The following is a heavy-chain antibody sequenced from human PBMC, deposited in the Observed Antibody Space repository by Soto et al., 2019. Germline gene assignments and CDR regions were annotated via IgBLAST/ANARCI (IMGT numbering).Heavy chain of an antibody. CDR3: ARDASPDYDFWSGYYTGWFDP. Sequence: GASVKVSCTASGYTFTSYYMHWVRQAPGQGLEWMGIINPSGGSTSYAQKFQGRVTMTRDTSTSTVYMELSSLRSEDTTVYYCARDASPDYDFWSGYYTGWFDPWGQGTPVTVSS. CDR2: INPSGGST. CDR1: GYTFTSYY. V-gene: IGHV1-46*03. D-gene: IGHD3-3*01. J-gene: IGHJ5*02.